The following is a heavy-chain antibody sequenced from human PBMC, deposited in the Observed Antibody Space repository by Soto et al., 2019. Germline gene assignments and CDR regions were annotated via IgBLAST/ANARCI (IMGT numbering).Heavy chain of an antibody. V-gene: IGHV4-31*08. CDR2: IYYSGST. D-gene: IGHD1-26*01. J-gene: IGHJ4*02. Sequence: TLSLTCTVSGGSISSGGYYWSWIRQHPGKGLEWIGYIYYSGSTYYNPSLKSRVTISVDTSKNEFSLKLSSVTVADTAVYYCTCGLFSGSSYSGSWYYFDSWGQGTMVTVSS. CDR3: TCGLFSGSSYSGSWYYFDS. CDR1: GGSISSGGYY.